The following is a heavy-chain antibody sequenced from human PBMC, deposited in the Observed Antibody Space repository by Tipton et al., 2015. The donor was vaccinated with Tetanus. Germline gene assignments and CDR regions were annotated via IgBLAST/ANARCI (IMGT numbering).Heavy chain of an antibody. CDR1: DGPVSSGGFY. CDR3: ARDRGVRGGYYYYRGMDV. J-gene: IGHJ6*02. Sequence: TLSLTCSVSDGPVSSGGFYWGWVRQVTGKGLEWIGNIYYSGTTYYTPSLRGRLSISVDTSKKQISLKVNSVTAADTAVYYCARDRGVRGGYYYYRGMDVWGQGTTVTVSS. V-gene: IGHV4-31*03. CDR2: IYYSGTT. D-gene: IGHD3-10*01.